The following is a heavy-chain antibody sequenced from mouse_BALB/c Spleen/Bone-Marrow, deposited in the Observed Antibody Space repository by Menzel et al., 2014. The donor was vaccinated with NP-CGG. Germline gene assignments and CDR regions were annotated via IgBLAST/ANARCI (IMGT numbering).Heavy chain of an antibody. CDR1: GFTFSNYG. V-gene: IGHV5-9-2*01. J-gene: IGHJ3*01. D-gene: IGHD2-4*01. Sequence: EVKVVESGGGLVKSGGSLKLSCAASGFTFSNYGVSWVRQTPEKRLEWVATISGGGSYTFYSDSVKGRFTIPRDNAKNNLYLQLSSLRSEDTALYYCARHAYYDQTEVSFVYWGQGTLVTVSA. CDR2: ISGGGSYT. CDR3: ARHAYYDQTEVSFVY.